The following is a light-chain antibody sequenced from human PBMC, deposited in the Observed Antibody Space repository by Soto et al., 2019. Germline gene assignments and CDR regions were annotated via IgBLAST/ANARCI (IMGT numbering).Light chain of an antibody. CDR1: QSIYTY. Sequence: DIQMTPSPSSLSASVGDRVTITCRATQSIYTYLSWYQQKPGKAPKLLISAASSLESGVPSRFSGSGSGTDFTLTITTLQPEDVGIYYCQQCHATPLTFGQGTRLEIK. J-gene: IGKJ5*01. V-gene: IGKV1-39*01. CDR2: AAS. CDR3: QQCHATPLT.